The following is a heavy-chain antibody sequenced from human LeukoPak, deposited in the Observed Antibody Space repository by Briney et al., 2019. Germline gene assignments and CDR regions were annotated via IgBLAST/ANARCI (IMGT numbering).Heavy chain of an antibody. Sequence: SETLSLTCNVSGCSIDNDYWSWIRQPPGGGLGWIGDVYYVWTTNYHPSFKSRVTISVDASRSKFSLRLTSLTPADTAVYFCARVDRFNWFDPWGQGTLVTVSS. J-gene: IGHJ5*02. CDR3: ARVDRFNWFDP. V-gene: IGHV4-59*01. CDR2: VYYVWTT. CDR1: GCSIDNDY.